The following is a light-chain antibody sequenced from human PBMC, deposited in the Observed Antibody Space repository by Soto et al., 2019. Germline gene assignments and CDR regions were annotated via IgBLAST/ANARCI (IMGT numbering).Light chain of an antibody. CDR1: SSNIGAGYD. V-gene: IGLV1-40*01. CDR3: AAWDDNVDGVL. J-gene: IGLJ2*01. Sequence: QSVLTQPPSVSGAPGQRVTISCTGSSSNIGAGYDVHWYQQLPGTAPKLLIYGNSNRPSGVPDRFSGSKSGTSASLAITGLQAEDEADYYCAAWDDNVDGVLFGGGTKVTVL. CDR2: GNS.